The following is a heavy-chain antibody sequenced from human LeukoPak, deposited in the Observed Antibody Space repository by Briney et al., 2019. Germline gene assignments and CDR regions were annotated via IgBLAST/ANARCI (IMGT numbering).Heavy chain of an antibody. CDR2: IYYSGST. Sequence: SETLSLTCTVSGGSITNYYWSWIRQPPGKGLEWIGYIYYSGSTNYNPSLKSRVTISVDTSKNQFSLKLSSVTAADTAVYYCARAFYPGYYSYMAVWGKGTTVTVSS. CDR1: GGSITNYY. CDR3: ARAFYPGYYSYMAV. J-gene: IGHJ6*03. D-gene: IGHD3-3*02. V-gene: IGHV4-59*01.